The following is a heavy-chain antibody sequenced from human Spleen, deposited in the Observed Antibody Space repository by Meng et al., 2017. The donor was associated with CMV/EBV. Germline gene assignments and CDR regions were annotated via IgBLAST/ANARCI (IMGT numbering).Heavy chain of an antibody. J-gene: IGHJ4*02. CDR1: GFTFSSYA. V-gene: IGHV3-23*01. D-gene: IGHD6-13*01. CDR3: AKVDSGSWYRGFFDY. Sequence: GESLKISCAASGFTFSSYAMSWVRQAPGKRLEWVSSTTASGSSTDYADSVKGRFTISRDNSKNTLYLQMNSLRAEDTAVYYCAKVDSGSWYRGFFDYWGQGMVVTVSS. CDR2: TTASGSST.